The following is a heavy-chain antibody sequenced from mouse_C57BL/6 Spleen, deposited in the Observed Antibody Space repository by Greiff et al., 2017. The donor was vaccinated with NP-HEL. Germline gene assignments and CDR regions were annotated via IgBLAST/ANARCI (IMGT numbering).Heavy chain of an antibody. CDR1: GYSFTSYY. CDR2: IYPGSGNT. V-gene: IGHV1-66*01. CDR3: ARRGKEGFDY. J-gene: IGHJ2*01. Sequence: ESGPELVKPGASVKISCKASGYSFTSYYIHWVKQRPGQGLEWIGWIYPGSGNTKYNEKFKGKATLTADTSSSTAYMQLSSLTSEDSAVYYCARRGKEGFDYWGQGTTLTVSS.